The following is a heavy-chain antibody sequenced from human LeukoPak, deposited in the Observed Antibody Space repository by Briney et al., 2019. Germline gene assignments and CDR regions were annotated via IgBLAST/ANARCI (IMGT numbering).Heavy chain of an antibody. CDR2: IYYSGST. V-gene: IGHV4-39*07. CDR1: GGSISSSSYY. CDR3: ARDRGGVFYYGMDV. J-gene: IGHJ6*02. Sequence: PSETLSLTCTVSGGSISSSSYYWGWIRQPPGKGLEWIASIYYSGSTNYNPSLKSRVTISVDTSKNQFSLKLSSVTAADTAVYYCARDRGGVFYYGMDVWGQGTTVTVSS. D-gene: IGHD3-16*01.